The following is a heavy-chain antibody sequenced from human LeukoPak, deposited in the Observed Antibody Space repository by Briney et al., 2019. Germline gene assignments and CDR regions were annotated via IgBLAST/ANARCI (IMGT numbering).Heavy chain of an antibody. V-gene: IGHV1-69*04. Sequence: SVKVSCKASGGTFSSYAISWVRQAPGQGLEWMGRIIPILGIANYAQKFQGRVTITADKSTSTAYMELSSLRSEDTALYYCAKENIAVAGTGGMDVWGQGTTVTVSS. CDR2: IIPILGIA. J-gene: IGHJ6*02. CDR1: GGTFSSYA. D-gene: IGHD6-19*01. CDR3: AKENIAVAGTGGMDV.